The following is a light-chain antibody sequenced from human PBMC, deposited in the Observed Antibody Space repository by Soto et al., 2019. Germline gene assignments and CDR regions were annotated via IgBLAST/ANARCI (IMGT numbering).Light chain of an antibody. V-gene: IGKV3-20*01. Sequence: EIVLTQSPGTLSLSPGETATLSCRAGQSVHRSYLAWYQPKPGQAPRLXXYGASSRANGIPDRFSGSGSGTDLTLTISRLEPEDFAVYDCQQYGDSPTWTFGQGTKVDIK. CDR3: QQYGDSPTWT. CDR1: QSVHRSY. J-gene: IGKJ1*01. CDR2: GAS.